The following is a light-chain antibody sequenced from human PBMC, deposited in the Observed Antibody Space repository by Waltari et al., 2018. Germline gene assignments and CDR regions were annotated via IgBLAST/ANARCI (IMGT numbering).Light chain of an antibody. V-gene: IGKV3-11*01. Sequence: EIVLTQSPATLSLSPGERATLSCRASQSVRSYLAWYQQKPAQAPRLLVYDATIRATDIPARFGGSGSGTDFTLTISSLEPEDFAVYYCQQRSNWPITFGQGTRLEIK. CDR2: DAT. CDR1: QSVRSY. CDR3: QQRSNWPIT. J-gene: IGKJ5*01.